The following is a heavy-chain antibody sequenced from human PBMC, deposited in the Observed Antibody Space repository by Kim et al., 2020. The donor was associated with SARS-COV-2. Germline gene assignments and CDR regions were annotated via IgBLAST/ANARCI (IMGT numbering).Heavy chain of an antibody. Sequence: GGSLRLSCAASGFTFSSYDMHWVRQATGKGLEWVSAIGTAGDTYYPGSVKGRFTISRENAKNSLYLQMNSLRAGDTAVYYCARATMVQGVILGNWYFDLWGRGTLVTVSS. CDR1: GFTFSSYD. V-gene: IGHV3-13*01. D-gene: IGHD3-10*01. CDR3: ARATMVQGVILGNWYFDL. CDR2: IGTAGDT. J-gene: IGHJ2*01.